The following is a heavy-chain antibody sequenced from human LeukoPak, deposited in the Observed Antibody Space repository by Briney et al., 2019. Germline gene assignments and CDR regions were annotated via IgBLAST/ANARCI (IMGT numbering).Heavy chain of an antibody. CDR2: INPNSGGT. D-gene: IGHD3-3*01. J-gene: IGHJ5*02. CDR3: ARVRITIFGVPERWFDP. Sequence: GASVKVSCKASGYTFTGCYMHWVRQAPGQGLEWMGWINPNSGGTNYAQKFQGRVTMTRDTSISTAYMELSRLRSGDTAVYYCARVRITIFGVPERWFDPWGQGTLVTVSS. V-gene: IGHV1-2*02. CDR1: GYTFTGCY.